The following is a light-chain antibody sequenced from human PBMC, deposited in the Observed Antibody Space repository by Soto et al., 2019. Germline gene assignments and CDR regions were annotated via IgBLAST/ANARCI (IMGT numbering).Light chain of an antibody. CDR1: QSVSSSY. CDR2: GAS. Sequence: EIVLTQSPGTLSLSPGERATLSCRASQSVSSSYLAWYQQKPGQAPRLLIYGASSRATGIPDRFSGSGSGTDFTLTISSLQPEDVATYYCQRYNTGPPDTFGQGTKLEIK. J-gene: IGKJ2*01. CDR3: QRYNTGPPDT. V-gene: IGKV3-20*01.